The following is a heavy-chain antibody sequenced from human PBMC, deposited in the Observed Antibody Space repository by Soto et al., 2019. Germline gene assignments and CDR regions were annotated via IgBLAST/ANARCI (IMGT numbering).Heavy chain of an antibody. CDR3: ARGLFAGDV. CDR1: GYTFTSYY. J-gene: IGHJ6*04. Sequence: QVQLVQSGAEVKKPGASVRVSCKASGYTFTSYYIHWVRQAPGQGLEWMGIINPNGGSTNYAQKFQGRVTMTRDTSTSTVYMDLSSLRSEYTAVYYCARGLFAGDVWGKGTTVTVSS. CDR2: INPNGGST. V-gene: IGHV1-46*03.